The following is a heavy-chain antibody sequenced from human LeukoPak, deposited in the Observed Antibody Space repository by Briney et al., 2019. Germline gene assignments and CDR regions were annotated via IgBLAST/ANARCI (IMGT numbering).Heavy chain of an antibody. CDR3: AKDRRRFGELTRADY. CDR2: ISGSGGST. CDR1: GFTFTSYW. Sequence: GGSLRLSCAASGFTFTSYWMHWVRQAPGKGLEWVSAISGSGGSTYYADSVKGRFTISRDNSKNTLYLQMNSLRAEDTAVDYCAKDRRRFGELTRADYWGQGTLVTVSS. V-gene: IGHV3-23*01. J-gene: IGHJ4*02. D-gene: IGHD3-10*01.